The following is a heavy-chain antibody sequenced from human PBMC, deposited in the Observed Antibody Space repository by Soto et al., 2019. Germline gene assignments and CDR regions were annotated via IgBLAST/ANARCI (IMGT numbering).Heavy chain of an antibody. V-gene: IGHV4-31*03. CDR3: ARNYGGNSYAFDI. CDR2: IYYSGST. Sequence: SETLSLTCTVSGGSISSGGYYWSWIRQHPGKGLEWIGYIYYSGSTYYNPSLKSRVTISVDTSRNQFSLIVNSVTAADMAVYYCARNYGGNSYAFDIWGQGTMVTVSS. J-gene: IGHJ3*02. D-gene: IGHD2-21*02. CDR1: GGSISSGGYY.